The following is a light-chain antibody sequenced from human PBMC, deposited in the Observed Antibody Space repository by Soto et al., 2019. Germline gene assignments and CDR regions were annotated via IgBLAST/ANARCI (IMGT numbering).Light chain of an antibody. CDR1: QSVSSY. V-gene: IGKV3-11*01. CDR2: DAS. Sequence: EVVLTQSPATLSLSPGETATLSCRASQSVSSYLAWYQQKPGQAPRLLIYDASKTATGIPARFSGSGSGTDLTLTISSLQPEDCAVYHCQQCSGWPPSHNFSGGSKDEIK. CDR3: QQCSGWPPSHN. J-gene: IGKJ4*01.